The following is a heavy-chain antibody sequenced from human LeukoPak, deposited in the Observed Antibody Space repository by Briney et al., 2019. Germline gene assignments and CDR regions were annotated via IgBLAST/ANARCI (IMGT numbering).Heavy chain of an antibody. CDR3: ARDRGIAVAGNYYLDY. D-gene: IGHD6-19*01. Sequence: GGSLRLSCAASGFTFSSYAMHWVRQAPGKGLEWVAVISYDGSNKYYADSVKGRFTISRDNSKNTLYLQMNSLRAEDTAVYYCARDRGIAVAGNYYLDYWGQGTLVTVSS. CDR2: ISYDGSNK. J-gene: IGHJ4*02. V-gene: IGHV3-30-3*01. CDR1: GFTFSSYA.